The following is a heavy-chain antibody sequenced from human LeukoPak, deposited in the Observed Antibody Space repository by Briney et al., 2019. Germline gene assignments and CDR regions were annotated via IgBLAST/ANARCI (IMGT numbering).Heavy chain of an antibody. CDR2: ISSSSSYI. CDR3: ATAGYDYGDYVYAFDI. V-gene: IGHV3-21*01. CDR1: GFTFSSYS. D-gene: IGHD4-17*01. J-gene: IGHJ3*02. Sequence: GGSLRLSCAASGFTFSSYSMNWVRQAPGKGLEWVSSISSSSSYIYYADSVKGRFTISRDNAKNSLYLQMNSLRAEDTAVYYCATAGYDYGDYVYAFDIWGQETMVTVSS.